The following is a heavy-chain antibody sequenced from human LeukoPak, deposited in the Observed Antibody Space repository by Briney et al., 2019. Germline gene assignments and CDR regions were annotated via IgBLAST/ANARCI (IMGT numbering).Heavy chain of an antibody. CDR3: ARLLRLGELSSFDY. Sequence: GESLKISCKGSGYSFISYWIGWVRQMPGKGLEWMGRIDPSDSYTNYSPSSQGHVTISADKSISTAYLQWSSLKASDTAMYYCARLLRLGELSSFDYWGQGTLVTVSS. CDR1: GYSFISYW. D-gene: IGHD3-16*02. J-gene: IGHJ4*02. CDR2: IDPSDSYT. V-gene: IGHV5-10-1*01.